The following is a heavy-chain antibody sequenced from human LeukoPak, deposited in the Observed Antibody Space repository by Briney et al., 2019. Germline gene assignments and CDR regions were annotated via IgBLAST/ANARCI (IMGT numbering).Heavy chain of an antibody. CDR2: ISAYNGNT. CDR3: ARTISSSWTLGMDV. D-gene: IGHD6-13*01. J-gene: IGHJ6*02. V-gene: IGHV1-18*01. CDR1: GYTFTSYG. Sequence: ASVKVSCKASGYTFTSYGISWVRQAPGQGLEWMGWISAYNGNTNYAQKLQGRVTMTRDTSISTAYMELSRLRSDDTAVYYCARTISSSWTLGMDVWGQGTTVTVSS.